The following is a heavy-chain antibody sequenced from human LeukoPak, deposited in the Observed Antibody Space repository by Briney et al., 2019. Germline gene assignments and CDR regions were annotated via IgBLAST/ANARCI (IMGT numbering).Heavy chain of an antibody. CDR1: GLSLNTAGVG. J-gene: IGHJ6*02. V-gene: IGHV2-5*02. Sequence: SGPTLVNPTQTLTLTCTLSGLSLNTAGVGVGWIRQPPGKALEWLALIYWDDDKRYNPSLKTRLTITKDTSKNQVVLTVTNMDPVDTATYYCAKAGYGSGSYLRYYYYDMDVWGQGTTVTVSS. D-gene: IGHD3-10*01. CDR2: IYWDDDK. CDR3: AKAGYGSGSYLRYYYYDMDV.